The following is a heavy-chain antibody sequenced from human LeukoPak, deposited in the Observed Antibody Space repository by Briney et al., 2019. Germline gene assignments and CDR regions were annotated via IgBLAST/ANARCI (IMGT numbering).Heavy chain of an antibody. CDR1: GFTSSSYA. V-gene: IGHV3-23*01. CDR3: AKDGRYCSGGSPCWVYYYGMDV. D-gene: IGHD2-15*01. CDR2: ISGSGGST. J-gene: IGHJ6*02. Sequence: PGGSLRLSCAASGFTSSSYAMRWVRQAPGKGLEWVSAISGSGGSTYYADSVKGRFTISRDNCKNTLYLQMNSLRAEDTAVYYCAKDGRYCSGGSPCWVYYYGMDVWGQGTTVTVSS.